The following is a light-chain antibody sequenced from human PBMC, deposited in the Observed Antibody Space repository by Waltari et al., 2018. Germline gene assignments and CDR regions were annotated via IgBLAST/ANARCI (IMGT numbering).Light chain of an antibody. J-gene: IGLJ1*01. Sequence: SYELTQPLSVSVALGQTARITCGGNNIGSKNVHWYQQKPGRAPVLVSYRESNRPSGIPERFSGSNSGNTATLTISRAQAGDEADYYCQVWDSSTVGVFGTGTKVTVL. CDR3: QVWDSSTVGV. CDR2: RES. V-gene: IGLV3-9*01. CDR1: NIGSKN.